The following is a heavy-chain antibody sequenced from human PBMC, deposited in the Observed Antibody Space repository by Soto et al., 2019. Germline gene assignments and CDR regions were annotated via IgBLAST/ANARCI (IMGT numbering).Heavy chain of an antibody. V-gene: IGHV3-23*01. J-gene: IGHJ5*02. Sequence: GGSLRLSCAASGFTFSSYVMSWVRQAPGMGLEWVSAISGSGGSTYYADSVKGRFTVSRDDSKNTLYLQMNSLRAEDTAVYYCARVATGTTMYNWFDPWGQGTLVTVSS. D-gene: IGHD1-7*01. CDR3: ARVATGTTMYNWFDP. CDR1: GFTFSSYV. CDR2: ISGSGGST.